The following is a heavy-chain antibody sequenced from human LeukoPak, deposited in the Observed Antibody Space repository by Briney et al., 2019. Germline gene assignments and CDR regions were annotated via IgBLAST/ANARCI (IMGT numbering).Heavy chain of an antibody. CDR2: IYSGGST. V-gene: IGHV3-53*01. Sequence: GSLRPSCAASGFTVSSNYMSWVRQAPGKGLEWVSVIYSGGSTYYADSVKGRFTISRDNSKNTLYLQMNSLRAEDTAVYYCAKGGDGYNYYFDYWGQETLVTVSS. D-gene: IGHD5-24*01. CDR3: AKGGDGYNYYFDY. CDR1: GFTVSSNY. J-gene: IGHJ4*02.